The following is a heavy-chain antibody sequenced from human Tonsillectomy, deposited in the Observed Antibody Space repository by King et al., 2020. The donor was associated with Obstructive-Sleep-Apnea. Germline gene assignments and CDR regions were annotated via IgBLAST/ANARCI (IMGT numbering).Heavy chain of an antibody. D-gene: IGHD3-16*01. V-gene: IGHV3-7*01. CDR3: AREYWGPDY. CDR1: GFTFSSYW. Sequence: VQLVESGGGLVQPGGSVRLSCGASGFTFSSYWMTWVLQAPGKGLEGVANIKRAGSVKNYEDSVKGRFTISRDNAKKSVFLQMNSLTAEDTAVYYCAREYWGPDYWGQGTLVTVSS. J-gene: IGHJ4*02. CDR2: IKRAGSVK.